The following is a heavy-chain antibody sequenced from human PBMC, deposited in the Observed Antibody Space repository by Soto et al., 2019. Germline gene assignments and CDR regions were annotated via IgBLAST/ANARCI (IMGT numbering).Heavy chain of an antibody. Sequence: SETLSLTCAVSGYSVSTGYYWAWIRQSPGRGLEWIGSVSHSGTIYYNPSLKSRVTMSVDTSKNHISLKVLSVTAADTALYYCAKVHTSGAGCDDWGQGTLDTVSS. CDR2: VSHSGTI. D-gene: IGHD6-19*01. CDR1: GYSVSTGYY. J-gene: IGHJ4*02. CDR3: AKVHTSGAGCDD. V-gene: IGHV4-38-2*01.